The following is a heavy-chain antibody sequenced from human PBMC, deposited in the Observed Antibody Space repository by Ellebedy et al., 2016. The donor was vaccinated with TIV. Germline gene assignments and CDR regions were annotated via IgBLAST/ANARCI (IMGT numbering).Heavy chain of an antibody. CDR2: FYWDAVK. V-gene: IGHV2-5*02. CDR1: GFSLSTSGVG. J-gene: IGHJ4*02. Sequence: SGPTLVKPTQTLTLTCTFSGFSLSTSGVGVGWIRQPPGKALEWLALFYWDAVKRYSPSLKSRLTITKDTSKNQVVLTMTNMDPVDTATYYCAHSFRSSDWRYYFDYWGQGTLVTVSS. CDR3: AHSFRSSDWRYYFDY. D-gene: IGHD6-19*01.